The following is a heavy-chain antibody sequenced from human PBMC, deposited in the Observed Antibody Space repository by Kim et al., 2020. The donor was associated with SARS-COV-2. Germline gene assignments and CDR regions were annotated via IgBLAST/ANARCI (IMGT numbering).Heavy chain of an antibody. J-gene: IGHJ6*02. CDR3: EKDSIDFAYYYGMDV. D-gene: IGHD3-3*01. CDR2: ISWDGGST. V-gene: IGHV3-43*01. Sequence: GGSLRLSCAASGFTFDDYTMHWVRQAPGKGLEWVSLISWDGGSTYYADSVKGRFTISRDNSKNSLYLQMNSLRTEDTALYYCEKDSIDFAYYYGMDVWGQGTTVTVSS. CDR1: GFTFDDYT.